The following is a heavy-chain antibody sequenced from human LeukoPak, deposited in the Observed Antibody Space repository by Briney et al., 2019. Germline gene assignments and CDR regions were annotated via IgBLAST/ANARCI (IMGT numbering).Heavy chain of an antibody. D-gene: IGHD5-18*01. V-gene: IGHV4-61*01. J-gene: IGHJ4*02. Sequence: SETLSLTCTVSGGSVRTGTYYWTWIRQPPGKGLEWIGYIYHSGSTNYDPSLKSRVTISLDTSKNQFSLKLSSVTAADTAVYYCARGGGYSYDYYFDYWGQGTLVTVSS. CDR3: ARGGGYSYDYYFDY. CDR2: IYHSGST. CDR1: GGSVRTGTYY.